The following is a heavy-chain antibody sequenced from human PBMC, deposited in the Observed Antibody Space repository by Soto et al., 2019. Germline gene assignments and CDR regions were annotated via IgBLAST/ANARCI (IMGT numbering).Heavy chain of an antibody. J-gene: IGHJ5*02. CDR1: GFTFSSYW. V-gene: IGHV3-7*03. CDR3: ARDPAGRIAVAGTGWFDP. Sequence: PGGSLRLSCAASGFTFSSYWMSWVRQAPGKGLEWVANIKQDGSEKSYVDSVKGRFTISRDNAKNSLYLQMNSLRAEDTAVYYCARDPAGRIAVAGTGWFDPWGQGTLVTVPQ. CDR2: IKQDGSEK. D-gene: IGHD6-19*01.